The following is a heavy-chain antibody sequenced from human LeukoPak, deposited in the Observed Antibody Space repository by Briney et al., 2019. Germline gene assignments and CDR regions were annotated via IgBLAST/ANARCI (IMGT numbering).Heavy chain of an antibody. J-gene: IGHJ6*03. CDR1: GYTFTSYA. V-gene: IGHV1-2*02. Sequence: ASVKVSCKASGYTFTSYAMNWVRQAPGQGLEWMGWINPNSGGTNYAQKFQGRVTMTRDTSISTAYMELSRLRSDDTAVYYCATTLAGTSAYYYMDVWGKGTTVTISS. D-gene: IGHD6-19*01. CDR2: INPNSGGT. CDR3: ATTLAGTSAYYYMDV.